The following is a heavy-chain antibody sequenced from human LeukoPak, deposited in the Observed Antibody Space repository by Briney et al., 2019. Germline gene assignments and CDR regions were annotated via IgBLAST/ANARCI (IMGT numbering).Heavy chain of an antibody. CDR3: ARDFCSRPSCFDC. V-gene: IGHV3-23*01. D-gene: IGHD2-2*01. Sequence: PGGSLRLSCAVSGVTFNRYAMTWVRQAPGKGLEWLSVISGSGGSAYYADSVKGRFTISRDNSRNTLYLQMDSLRVEGTAVYSCARDFCSRPSCFDCWGQGALVTVTS. J-gene: IGHJ4*02. CDR1: GVTFNRYA. CDR2: ISGSGGSA.